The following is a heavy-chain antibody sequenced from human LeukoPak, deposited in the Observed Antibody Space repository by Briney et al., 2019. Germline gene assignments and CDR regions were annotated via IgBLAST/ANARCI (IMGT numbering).Heavy chain of an antibody. CDR2: IYSGGST. V-gene: IGHV3-66*01. CDR1: GFTVSSNY. D-gene: IGHD5-24*01. CDR3: ARDRRDGFNYYFDY. J-gene: IGHJ4*02. Sequence: GGSLRLSCAASGFTVSSNYMSWVRQAPEKGLEWVSVIYSGGSTYYADSVKGRFTISRDNSKNTLYLQMNSLRAEDTAVYYCARDRRDGFNYYFDYWGQGTLVTVSS.